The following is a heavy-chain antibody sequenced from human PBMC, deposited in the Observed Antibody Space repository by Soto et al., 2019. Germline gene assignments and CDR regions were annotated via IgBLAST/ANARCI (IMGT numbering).Heavy chain of an antibody. J-gene: IGHJ4*02. V-gene: IGHV4-59*05. CDR2: IYYSGST. Sequence: PSETLSLTCTVSGGSISGYYWSWIRQPPGKGLEWIGSIYYSGSTYYNPSLKSRVTISVDTSKNQFSLKLSSVTAADTAVYYCARRGSGSYSDYWGQGTLVTVSS. CDR3: ARRGSGSYSDY. D-gene: IGHD3-10*01. CDR1: GGSISGYY.